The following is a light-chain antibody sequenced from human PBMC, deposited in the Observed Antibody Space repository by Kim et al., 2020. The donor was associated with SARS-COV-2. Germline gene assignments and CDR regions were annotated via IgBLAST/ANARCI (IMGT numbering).Light chain of an antibody. V-gene: IGLV3-19*01. CDR3: SSRDSSGDHVV. Sequence: GQTVRRTCQGGSLRNYYSTRYEQKTAQAAVLVLFYKKNRRSGGPDRFSGCATGNTAALTITGGQEEDEADYYCSSRDSSGDHVVFGGGTQLTVL. J-gene: IGLJ3*02. CDR2: YKK. CDR1: SLRNYY.